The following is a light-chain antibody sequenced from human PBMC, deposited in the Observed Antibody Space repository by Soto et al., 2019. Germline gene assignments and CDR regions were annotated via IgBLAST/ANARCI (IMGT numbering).Light chain of an antibody. Sequence: QAVVTQEPSFSVSPGGTVTLTCGLSSGSVSTSYYPSWYQQTPGQAPRTLIYSTNIRSSGVPDRFSGSILGNKAALTITGAQAEDESEYYCLLYMGSGVAVFGGGTKLTVL. V-gene: IGLV8-61*01. CDR3: LLYMGSGVAV. CDR2: STN. CDR1: SGSVSTSYY. J-gene: IGLJ3*02.